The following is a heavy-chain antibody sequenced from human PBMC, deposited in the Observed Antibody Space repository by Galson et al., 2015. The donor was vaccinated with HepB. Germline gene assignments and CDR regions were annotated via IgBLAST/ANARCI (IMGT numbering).Heavy chain of an antibody. CDR2: ISYDGSNK. CDR1: GFTFSSYA. CDR3: ARVRQGFDY. J-gene: IGHJ4*02. Sequence: SLRLSCAASGFTFSSYAMHWVRQAPGKGLEWVAVISYDGSNKYYADSVKGRFTISRDNSKNTLYLQMNGLRAEDTAVYYCARVRQGFDYWGQGTLVTVSS. V-gene: IGHV3-30*04.